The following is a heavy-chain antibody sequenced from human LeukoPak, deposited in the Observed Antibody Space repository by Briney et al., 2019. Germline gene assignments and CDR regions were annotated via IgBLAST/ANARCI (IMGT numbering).Heavy chain of an antibody. CDR2: ISSNGGST. J-gene: IGHJ6*04. Sequence: GGSLRLSCAASGFTFSSYAMHWVRQAPGKGLEYVSAISSNGGSTYYANSVKGRFTISRDNSKNTLYLQMGSLRAEDMAVYYCARMPRGPDVWGKGTTVTVSS. D-gene: IGHD2-2*01. CDR1: GFTFSSYA. CDR3: ARMPRGPDV. V-gene: IGHV3-64*01.